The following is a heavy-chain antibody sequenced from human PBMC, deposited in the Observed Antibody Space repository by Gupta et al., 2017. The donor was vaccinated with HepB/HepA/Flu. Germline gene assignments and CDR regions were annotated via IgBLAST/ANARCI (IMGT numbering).Heavy chain of an antibody. J-gene: IGHJ4*02. CDR3: AKDFRHYDVWSGGGYYFDY. D-gene: IGHD3-3*01. V-gene: IGHV3-23*01. Sequence: EVHLLESGGGLVQPGGSLRLSCAASGFTFSSYAMSWVRQAPGKGLEWVSAISGSGGSTYYADSVKGRCTISRDNSKNTLYRQRKSLRAEDTAVYYGAKDFRHYDVWSGGGYYFDYWGQGTLVT. CDR2: ISGSGGST. CDR1: GFTFSSYA.